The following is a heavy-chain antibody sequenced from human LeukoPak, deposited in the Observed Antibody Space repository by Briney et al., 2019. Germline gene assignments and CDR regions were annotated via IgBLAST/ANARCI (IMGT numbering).Heavy chain of an antibody. CDR3: ARVGKVGFGESNWFDP. V-gene: IGHV3-48*03. CDR1: GFTFSGYE. D-gene: IGHD3-10*01. Sequence: GGSLRLSCAASGFTFSGYEMTWVRQAPGKGLEWVSYISSSGSTIYYADSVKGRFTISRDNAKNSLYLQMNSLRAEDTAVYYCARVGKVGFGESNWFDPWGQGTLVTVSS. CDR2: ISSSGSTI. J-gene: IGHJ5*02.